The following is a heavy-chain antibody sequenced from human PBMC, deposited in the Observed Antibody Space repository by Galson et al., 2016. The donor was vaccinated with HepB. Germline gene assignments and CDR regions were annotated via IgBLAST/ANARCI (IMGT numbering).Heavy chain of an antibody. CDR3: AREKSLSGHYYYYGRDV. J-gene: IGHJ6*02. D-gene: IGHD5/OR15-5a*01. CDR2: ISSSSTFT. Sequence: SLRLSCAASGFTFSSYSMNWVRQAPGKGLEWVSSISSSSTFTYFADSVKGRFTISRDNSRNSLYLQLDSLRAEDTAVYYCAREKSLSGHYYYYGRDVWGQGTTVTVSS. CDR1: GFTFSSYS. V-gene: IGHV3-21*01.